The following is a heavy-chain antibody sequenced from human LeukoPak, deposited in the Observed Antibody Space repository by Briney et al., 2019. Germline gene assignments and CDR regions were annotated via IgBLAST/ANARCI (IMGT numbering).Heavy chain of an antibody. CDR2: VKSKTDGGTT. V-gene: IGHV3-15*01. J-gene: IGHJ4*02. CDR3: TTGTTLPGEKADY. Sequence: GGSLRLSCAASGFAFSHAWMSWVRQAPGKGLEWVARVKSKTDGGTTDYAAPVKGRFTISRDDSRTTLYLQMNSLKTEDTAVYYCTTGTTLPGEKADYWGQGTLVTVSS. D-gene: IGHD1/OR15-1a*01. CDR1: GFAFSHAW.